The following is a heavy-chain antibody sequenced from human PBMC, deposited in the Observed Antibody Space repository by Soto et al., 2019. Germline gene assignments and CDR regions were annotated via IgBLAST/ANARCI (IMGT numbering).Heavy chain of an antibody. V-gene: IGHV4-31*03. CDR3: ARELAYCGGDCHPRTFDP. CDR1: GGSISRGGYY. CDR2: IYYSGST. D-gene: IGHD2-21*02. J-gene: IGHJ5*02. Sequence: PSETLSLTCTVSGGSISRGGYYWSWIRQHPGKGLEWIGYIYYSGSTYYNPSLKSRVTISVDTSKNQFSLKLSSVTAADTAVYYCARELAYCGGDCHPRTFDPWGQGTLVTVSS.